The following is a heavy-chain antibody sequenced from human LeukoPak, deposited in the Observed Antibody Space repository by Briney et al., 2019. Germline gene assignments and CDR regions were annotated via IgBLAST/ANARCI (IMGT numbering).Heavy chain of an antibody. V-gene: IGHV4-34*01. Sequence: SETLSLTCAVSGGSFSGHYWNWIRQPPGEGLEWIGEINHSGSTNYNPSLKSRVTISVDTSKNQFSLKLSSVTAADTAVYYCARLRVTSTFDYWGQGTLVTVSS. J-gene: IGHJ4*02. CDR2: INHSGST. CDR3: ARLRVTSTFDY. CDR1: GGSFSGHY. D-gene: IGHD3-10*01.